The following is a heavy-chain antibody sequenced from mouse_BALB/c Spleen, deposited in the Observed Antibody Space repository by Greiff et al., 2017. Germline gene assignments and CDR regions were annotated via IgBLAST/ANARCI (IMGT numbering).Heavy chain of an antibody. V-gene: IGHV1-84*02. D-gene: IGHD1-1*01. CDR2: IYPGSGNT. Sequence: VQLQQSGPELVKPGASVKISCKASGYTFTDYYINWVKQKPGQGLEWIGWIYPGSGNTKYNEKFKGKATLTVDTSSSTAYMQLSSLTSEDTAVYFCARGYYGSRYGYYFDYWGQGTTLTVSS. CDR3: ARGYYGSRYGYYFDY. J-gene: IGHJ2*01. CDR1: GYTFTDYY.